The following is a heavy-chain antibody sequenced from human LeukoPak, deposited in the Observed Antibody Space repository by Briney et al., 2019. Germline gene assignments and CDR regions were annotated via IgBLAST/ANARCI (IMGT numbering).Heavy chain of an antibody. CDR1: GYTFTSYD. Sequence: ASVKVSCKASGYTFTSYDINWVRQATGQGLEWMGWINPNSGGTNYAQKFQGRVTMTRDTSISTAYMELSRLRSDDTAVYYCARASNYYDSSGYSDYWGQGTLVTVSS. CDR3: ARASNYYDSSGYSDY. V-gene: IGHV1-2*02. J-gene: IGHJ4*02. D-gene: IGHD3-22*01. CDR2: INPNSGGT.